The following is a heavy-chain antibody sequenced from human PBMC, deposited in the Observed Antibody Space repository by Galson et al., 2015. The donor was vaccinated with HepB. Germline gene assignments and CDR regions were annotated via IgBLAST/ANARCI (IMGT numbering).Heavy chain of an antibody. Sequence: SLRLSCAASGSTFRSYGMIWVRQAPGKGLEWVSSISSSSTYIFNADSVKGRFTISRDNGKKSLYLQMNSLRVEDTALYYCARVDDSPDHWGQGTLVTVSS. V-gene: IGHV3-21*01. CDR2: ISSSSTYI. D-gene: IGHD2-15*01. CDR3: ARVDDSPDH. CDR1: GSTFRSYG. J-gene: IGHJ4*02.